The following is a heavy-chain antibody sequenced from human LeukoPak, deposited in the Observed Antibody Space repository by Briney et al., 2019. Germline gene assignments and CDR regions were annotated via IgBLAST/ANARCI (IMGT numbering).Heavy chain of an antibody. V-gene: IGHV3-23*01. J-gene: IGHJ4*02. CDR1: GFTFSSYA. CDR2: ITGGGGTT. CDR3: AKRVPGRYYCDY. Sequence: GGSLRLSCAASGFTFSSYAMSWVRQAPGKGLEWVSAITGGGGTTHYADSVKGRFTISRDNSKNTLYLQMNSLRVEDTAVYYCAKRVPGRYYCDYWGQGTVVTVSS. D-gene: IGHD1-14*01.